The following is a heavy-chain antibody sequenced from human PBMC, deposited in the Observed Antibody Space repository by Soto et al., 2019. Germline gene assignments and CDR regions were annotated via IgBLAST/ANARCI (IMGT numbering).Heavy chain of an antibody. CDR1: GFTFSSYG. D-gene: IGHD1-7*01. J-gene: IGHJ6*02. Sequence: QVQLVESGGGVVQPGRSLRLSCAASGFTFSSYGMHWVRQAPGKGLEWVAVISYDGSNKYYADSVKGRFTISRDNSKNTLYLRMNSLRAEDTAVYYCAKDRSYNWNYITGGMDVWGQGTTVTVSS. V-gene: IGHV3-30*18. CDR3: AKDRSYNWNYITGGMDV. CDR2: ISYDGSNK.